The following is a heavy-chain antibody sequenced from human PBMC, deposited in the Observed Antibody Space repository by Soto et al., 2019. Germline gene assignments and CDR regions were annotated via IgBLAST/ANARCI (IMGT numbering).Heavy chain of an antibody. J-gene: IGHJ6*02. CDR1: GYTFTSYA. V-gene: IGHV1-3*01. D-gene: IGHD2-21*02. CDR3: ARNCXGDCYYAHNYYYYGMDV. CDR2: INAGNGNT. Sequence: GASVKVSCKASGYTFTSYAMHWVRQTPGQRLEWMGWINAGNGNTKYSQKFQGRVTITRDTSASTAYMELSSLRSEDTAVYYCARNCXGDCYYAHNYYYYGMDVWGQGTTVTVSS.